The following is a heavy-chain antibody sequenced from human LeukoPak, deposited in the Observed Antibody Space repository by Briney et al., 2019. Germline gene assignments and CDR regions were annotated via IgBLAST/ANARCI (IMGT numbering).Heavy chain of an antibody. CDR2: INAYNGNT. Sequence: SGGSLRLSCAASGFTFTSYGISWVRQAPGQGLEWMGWINAYNGNTNYAQKLQGRVTMTTDTSTSTGYMELRSLRSDDTAVYYCARDSLYYYDSSDYYFQYYYYYGMDVWGQGTTVSVSS. J-gene: IGHJ6*02. CDR1: GFTFTSYG. D-gene: IGHD3-22*01. CDR3: ARDSLYYYDSSDYYFQYYYYYGMDV. V-gene: IGHV1-18*01.